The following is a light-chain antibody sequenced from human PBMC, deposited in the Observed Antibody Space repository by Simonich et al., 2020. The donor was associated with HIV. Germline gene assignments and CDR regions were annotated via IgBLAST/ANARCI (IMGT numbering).Light chain of an antibody. J-gene: IGKJ5*01. V-gene: IGKV4-1*01. CDR1: QRVLYSSDNKNY. CDR3: QQYYSTPIT. Sequence: DIVMTQSPDSLAVSLGERATINCKSSQRVLYSSDNKNYLAWYQLKPGQPPKLLIYWASTRQSGVPERFSGSVSGTDFTLTISSLQAEDVAVYYCQQYYSTPITFGQGTRLGIK. CDR2: WAS.